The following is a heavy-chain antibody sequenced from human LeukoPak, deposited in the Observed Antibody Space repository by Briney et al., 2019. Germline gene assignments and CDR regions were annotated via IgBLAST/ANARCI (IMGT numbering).Heavy chain of an antibody. D-gene: IGHD6-19*01. Sequence: GGSLRLSCAASGFTVSRNYMTWVRQAPGKGLEWVSAISGSGGSTYYADSVKGRFTISRDNSKNTLYLQMNSLRAEDTAVYYCAKSVEQWLVTRYYFDYWGQGTLVTVSS. J-gene: IGHJ4*02. CDR1: GFTVSRNY. CDR2: ISGSGGST. V-gene: IGHV3-23*01. CDR3: AKSVEQWLVTRYYFDY.